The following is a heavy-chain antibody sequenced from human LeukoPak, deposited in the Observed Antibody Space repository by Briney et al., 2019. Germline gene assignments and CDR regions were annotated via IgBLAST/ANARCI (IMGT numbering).Heavy chain of an antibody. CDR2: IYYSGST. CDR1: GGSISSYY. Sequence: SETLSLTCTVSGGSISSYYWSWIRQPPGKGLEWIGYIYYSGSTNYNPSLKSRVTISVDTSKNQFSLKLSSVTAADTAVYYCARAPSAAAAYYYYYGMDVWGQGTTVTVSS. V-gene: IGHV4-59*01. J-gene: IGHJ6*02. CDR3: ARAPSAAAAYYYYYGMDV. D-gene: IGHD6-13*01.